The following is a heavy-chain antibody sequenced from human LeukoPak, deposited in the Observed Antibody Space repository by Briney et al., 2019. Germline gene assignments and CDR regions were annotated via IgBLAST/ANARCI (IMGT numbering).Heavy chain of an antibody. CDR1: GYTFTGYY. Sequence: VASVKVSCKASGYTFTGYYMHWVRQAPGQGLEWMGWINPNSGGTNYAQKFQGRVTTTRDTSISTAYMELSRLRSDDTAVYYCARGGIRFGGPEDYWGQGTLVTVSS. CDR2: INPNSGGT. CDR3: ARGGIRFGGPEDY. D-gene: IGHD1-26*01. V-gene: IGHV1-2*02. J-gene: IGHJ4*02.